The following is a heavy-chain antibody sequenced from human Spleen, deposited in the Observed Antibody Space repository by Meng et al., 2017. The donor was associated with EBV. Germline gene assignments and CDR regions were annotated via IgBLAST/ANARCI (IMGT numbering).Heavy chain of an antibody. V-gene: IGHV3-11*01. Sequence: QLQVGGSGGGLVKPGGSLRLACTASGFTFSDYYMSWIRQAPGKGLEWVSYISSSGSSMYYADSVKGRFTISRDNAKKSLYLQMNSLRADDTAVYYCARDGAGDHLTNWGQGTLVTVSS. CDR2: ISSSGSSM. CDR1: GFTFSDYY. CDR3: ARDGAGDHLTN. D-gene: IGHD4-17*01. J-gene: IGHJ4*02.